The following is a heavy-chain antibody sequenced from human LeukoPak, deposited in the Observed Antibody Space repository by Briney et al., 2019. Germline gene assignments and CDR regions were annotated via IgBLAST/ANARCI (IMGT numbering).Heavy chain of an antibody. CDR1: GDSISSSKNY. V-gene: IGHV4-39*07. CDR2: IYYTGST. D-gene: IGHD1-1*01. Sequence: SETLSLTCTVSGDSISSSKNYWAWIRQPPGKGLESIGSIYYTGSTYYNPSLESRVTISVDTSKNQFSLKLSSVTAAGTAVYFCVQKRTIGTTNVAFDIWGQGTMVTVSS. J-gene: IGHJ3*02. CDR3: VQKRTIGTTNVAFDI.